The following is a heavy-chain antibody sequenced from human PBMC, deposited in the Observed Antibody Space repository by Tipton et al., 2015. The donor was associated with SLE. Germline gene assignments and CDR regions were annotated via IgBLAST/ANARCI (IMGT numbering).Heavy chain of an antibody. Sequence: SLRLSCTPSGLTFHDYAMSWFRQAPGKGVEWVGFIRSRAFGGTTEYAASVKGRFAISRDDSKSIAYLQMNSLKTEDTAVYYCARARGTTGTRYGFYFDYWGQGTPVTVSS. CDR2: IRSRAFGGTT. V-gene: IGHV3-49*03. D-gene: IGHD1-1*01. CDR1: GLTFHDYA. CDR3: ARARGTTGTRYGFYFDY. J-gene: IGHJ4*02.